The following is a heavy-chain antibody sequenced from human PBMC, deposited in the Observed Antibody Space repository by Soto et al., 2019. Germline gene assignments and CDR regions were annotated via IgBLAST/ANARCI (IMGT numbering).Heavy chain of an antibody. CDR3: AREDSIIIPAVSDF. CDR2: ISKSDYT. J-gene: IGHJ4*02. CDR1: GFAFSNYG. D-gene: IGHD2-2*01. V-gene: IGHV3-21*01. Sequence: GGSLRLSCTVSGFAFSNYGINWVRQAPGKGLEWVSSISKSDYTYYSDSVKGRFAISRDNAKSSVSLQMNTLRVEDTAVYYCAREDSIIIPAVSDFWGQGTLVTVSS.